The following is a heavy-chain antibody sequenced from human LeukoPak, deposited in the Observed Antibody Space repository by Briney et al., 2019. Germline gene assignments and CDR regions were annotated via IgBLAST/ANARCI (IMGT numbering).Heavy chain of an antibody. CDR3: ARVKPCYYDSSGYYYGNWFDP. D-gene: IGHD3-22*01. CDR2: INHSGST. CDR1: GGSFSGYY. J-gene: IGHJ5*02. Sequence: SETLSLTCAVYGGSFSGYYWSWIRQPPGKGLEWIGEINHSGSTNYNPSLKSRVTISVDPSKNQFSLKLSSVTAADTAVYYCARVKPCYYDSSGYYYGNWFDPWGQGTLVTVSS. V-gene: IGHV4-34*01.